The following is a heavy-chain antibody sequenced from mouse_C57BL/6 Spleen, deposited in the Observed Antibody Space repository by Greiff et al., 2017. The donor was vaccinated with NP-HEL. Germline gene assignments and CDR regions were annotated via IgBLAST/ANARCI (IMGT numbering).Heavy chain of an antibody. CDR3: TTGGVYYYGSRFAY. Sequence: VQLQQSGAELVRPGASVTLSCKASGYTFTDYEMHWVKQTPVHGLEWIGAIDPETGGTAYNQKFKGKAILTADKSSSTAYMELRSLTSEDSAVYYCTTGGVYYYGSRFAYWGQGTLVTVSA. CDR2: IDPETGGT. D-gene: IGHD1-1*01. J-gene: IGHJ3*01. CDR1: GYTFTDYE. V-gene: IGHV1-15*01.